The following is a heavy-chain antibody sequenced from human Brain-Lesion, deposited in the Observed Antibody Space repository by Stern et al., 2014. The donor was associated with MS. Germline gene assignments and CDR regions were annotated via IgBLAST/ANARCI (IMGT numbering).Heavy chain of an antibody. Sequence: VQLVESGPGLVKPSQTLSLTCTVSGGSISSGSYYWSWIRQPAGKGLEWIGQISPRGTTTYTPPLKSRVTMSLDPSKNQSPLNVIPVTAADTAVYYCARFEARITRYYDGMDVWGQGTTVTVSS. V-gene: IGHV4-61*02. CDR3: ARFEARITRYYDGMDV. CDR1: GGSISSGSYY. J-gene: IGHJ6*02. CDR2: ISPRGTT. D-gene: IGHD1-20*01.